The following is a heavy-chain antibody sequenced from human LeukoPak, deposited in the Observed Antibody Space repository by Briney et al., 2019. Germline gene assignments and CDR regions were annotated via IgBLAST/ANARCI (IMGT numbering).Heavy chain of an antibody. D-gene: IGHD3-10*01. V-gene: IGHV1-18*01. CDR3: ARIRLVMVRGVRDNWFDP. Sequence: GASVKVSCKASGYTFTSYGISWVRQAPGQGLEWMGWISAYNGNTNYAQKLLGRVTMTTDTSTSTAYMELRSLRSDDTAVYYCARIRLVMVRGVRDNWFDPWGQGTLVTVSS. J-gene: IGHJ5*02. CDR2: ISAYNGNT. CDR1: GYTFTSYG.